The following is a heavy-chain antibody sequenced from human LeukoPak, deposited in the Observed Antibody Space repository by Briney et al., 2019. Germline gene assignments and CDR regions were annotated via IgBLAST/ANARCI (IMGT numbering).Heavy chain of an antibody. V-gene: IGHV3-21*01. CDR2: ISSSSSYI. Sequence: PGGSLRLSCAASGFTFSSHTINWVRQAPGKGLEWVSSISSSSSYIYYADSVKGRLTISRDNAKNSLYLQMNSLRVEDTAVYYCARSMVGEWLFLALDIWGRGTKVTVSS. CDR3: ARSMVGEWLFLALDI. J-gene: IGHJ3*02. D-gene: IGHD3-3*01. CDR1: GFTFSSHT.